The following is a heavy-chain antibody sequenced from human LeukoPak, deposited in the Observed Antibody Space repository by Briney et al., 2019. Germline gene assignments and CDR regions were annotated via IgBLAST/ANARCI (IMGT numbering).Heavy chain of an antibody. D-gene: IGHD1-26*01. CDR3: ARLILWETSNAFDI. J-gene: IGHJ3*02. CDR2: IKPDESRI. Sequence: PGGSLRLSCTNSGPTFNRDWMGWLRQAPGKGLEWLAHIKPDESRIFYADSVKGRFALFRDNAKNSVHLQMNSLRAEDTAVYFCARLILWETSNAFDIWGQGTMVTVSS. V-gene: IGHV3-7*03. CDR1: GPTFNRDW.